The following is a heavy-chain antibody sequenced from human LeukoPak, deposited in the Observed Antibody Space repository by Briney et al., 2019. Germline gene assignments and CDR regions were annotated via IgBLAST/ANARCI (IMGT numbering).Heavy chain of an antibody. D-gene: IGHD6-13*01. CDR1: GGSIRNYY. CDR3: ARVYYSSSYDYWYFDL. J-gene: IGHJ2*01. Sequence: PSETLSLTCTVSGGSIRNYYWSWIRQPPGKGLEWIGYVYYSGSTNYNPSLKSRVTISVDTSKNQFSLKLSSVTAADTAVYYCARVYYSSSYDYWYFDLWGRGTLVTVSS. CDR2: VYYSGST. V-gene: IGHV4-59*01.